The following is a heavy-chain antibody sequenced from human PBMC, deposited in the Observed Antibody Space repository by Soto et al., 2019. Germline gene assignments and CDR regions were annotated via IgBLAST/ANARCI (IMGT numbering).Heavy chain of an antibody. V-gene: IGHV3-23*01. J-gene: IGHJ5*02. CDR2: ISGSGGST. CDR1: GFTFSSYA. CDR3: AKGMVVTAIPARWFDP. Sequence: PGGVPRLSCAASGFTFSSYAMSWVRQAPGKGLEWVSAISGSGGSTYYADSVKGRFTISRDNSKNTLYLQMNSLRAEDTAVYYCAKGMVVTAIPARWFDPWGQGTLVTVSS. D-gene: IGHD2-21*02.